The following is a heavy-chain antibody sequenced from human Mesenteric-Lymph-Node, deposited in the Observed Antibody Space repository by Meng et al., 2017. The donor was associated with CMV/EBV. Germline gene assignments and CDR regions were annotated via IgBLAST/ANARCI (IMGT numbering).Heavy chain of an antibody. D-gene: IGHD3-10*01. Sequence: CAASGFTVSSNYMSWVRQAPGKGLEWVSVIYSGGSTYYADSVKGRFTISRDNSKNTLYLQMNSLRAEDTAVYYCARDGGFGELNWFDPWGQGTLVTVSS. V-gene: IGHV3-66*02. CDR1: GFTVSSNY. CDR2: IYSGGST. CDR3: ARDGGFGELNWFDP. J-gene: IGHJ5*02.